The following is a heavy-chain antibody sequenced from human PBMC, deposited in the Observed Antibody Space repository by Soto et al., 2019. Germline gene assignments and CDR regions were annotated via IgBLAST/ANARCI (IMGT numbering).Heavy chain of an antibody. CDR3: AHNLDPGSSWYENVAFDI. J-gene: IGHJ3*02. CDR1: GFSLSTSGVG. D-gene: IGHD6-13*01. Sequence: SGPTLVKPTQTLTLTCTFSGFSLSTSGVGVGWIRQPPGKALEWLALIYWDDDKRYSPSLKSRLTITKDTSKNQVVLTMTNMDPVDTATYYCAHNLDPGSSWYENVAFDIWGQGTMVTVSS. CDR2: IYWDDDK. V-gene: IGHV2-5*02.